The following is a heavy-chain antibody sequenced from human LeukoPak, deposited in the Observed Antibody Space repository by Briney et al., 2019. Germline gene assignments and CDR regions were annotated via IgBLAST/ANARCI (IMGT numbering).Heavy chain of an antibody. V-gene: IGHV3-53*01. CDR3: ASRHCSGGDCYFAGADPFDH. CDR1: GFTVSSTY. D-gene: IGHD2-21*01. J-gene: IGHJ4*02. Sequence: GGSLRLSCAASGFTVSSTYMSWVRQSPGKGLERVSVVYKDGKMFYIDSVKGRFAISRDTSKNTVYLQMNNLRAEDTAVYYCASRHCSGGDCYFAGADPFDHWGQGTLVTVSS. CDR2: VYKDGKM.